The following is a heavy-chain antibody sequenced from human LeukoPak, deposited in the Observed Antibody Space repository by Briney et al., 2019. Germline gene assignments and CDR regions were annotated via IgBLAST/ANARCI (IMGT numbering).Heavy chain of an antibody. CDR2: IYYSGST. D-gene: IGHD1-1*01. CDR3: ARDGNAL. V-gene: IGHV4-38-2*02. J-gene: IGHJ4*02. Sequence: SETLSLTCSVSGYSINSGYYWGWIRQPPGKGLEWIGSIYYSGSTYYNPSLKSRVTISVDTSKNQFSLKLSSVTAADTAVYYCARDGNALWGQGTLVTVSS. CDR1: GYSINSGYY.